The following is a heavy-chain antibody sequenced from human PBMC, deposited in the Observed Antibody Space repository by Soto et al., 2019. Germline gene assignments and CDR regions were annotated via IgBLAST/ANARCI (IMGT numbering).Heavy chain of an antibody. CDR3: AKDLHGDREGYHSGADS. CDR2: VSYDGSRK. V-gene: IGHV3-30*18. Sequence: QVQVVESGGGVVQPGRSLTLSCAASGFTFSTYGMHWVRQAPGKGLEWVAIVSYDGSRKHYVDSVKGRFAISRDNSMNTLYLQWNSLRPEDTAMYYWAKDLHGDREGYHSGADSWGQGTLVTVSS. D-gene: IGHD5-12*01. CDR1: GFTFSTYG. J-gene: IGHJ4*02.